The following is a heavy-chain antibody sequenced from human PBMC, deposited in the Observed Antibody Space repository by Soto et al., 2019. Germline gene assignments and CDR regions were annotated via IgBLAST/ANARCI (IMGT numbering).Heavy chain of an antibody. D-gene: IGHD3-10*01. CDR3: AKALRYGSGSPFDY. V-gene: IGHV3-23*01. J-gene: IGHJ4*02. CDR2: ISGSGETT. Sequence: GGSLRLSCAASGFTFRSFAINWVRQAPGKGLEWVSVISGSGETTFYGDSVKGRFTVSRDNSKSTAFVQMNSLRAEDTAVYYCAKALRYGSGSPFDYWGRGTLVTVSS. CDR1: GFTFRSFA.